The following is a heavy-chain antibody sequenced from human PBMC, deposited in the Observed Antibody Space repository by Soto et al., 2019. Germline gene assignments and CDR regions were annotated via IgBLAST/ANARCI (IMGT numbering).Heavy chain of an antibody. Sequence: QVQLVQSGAEVKKPGAPVKVSCKASGYTFTSYGISWVRQAPGQGLEWMGWISAYNGNTNYAQKLQGRVTMTTDTSTSTAYMELRSLRSDDTAVYYCARNLRGCISTSCYYYYGMDVWGQGTTVTVSS. CDR1: GYTFTSYG. V-gene: IGHV1-18*01. CDR3: ARNLRGCISTSCYYYYGMDV. D-gene: IGHD2-2*01. J-gene: IGHJ6*02. CDR2: ISAYNGNT.